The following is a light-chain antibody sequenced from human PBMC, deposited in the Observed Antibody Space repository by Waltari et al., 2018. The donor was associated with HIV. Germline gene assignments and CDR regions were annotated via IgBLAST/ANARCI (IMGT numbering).Light chain of an antibody. J-gene: IGKJ4*01. CDR1: QSVANN. CDR2: AAS. V-gene: IGKV3-15*01. CDR3: QQYSIWPFT. Sequence: ILMAQSPGTVSVSSGERVSLSCGASQSVANNLAWYRQKPGRPPRLVIYAASTRATGIPDRFSGSGSGTNFTLIINNLQSEDFATYFCQQYSIWPFTFGGGTEVEIK.